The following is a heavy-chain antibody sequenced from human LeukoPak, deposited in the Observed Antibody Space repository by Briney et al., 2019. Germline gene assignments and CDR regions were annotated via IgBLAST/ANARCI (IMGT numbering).Heavy chain of an antibody. CDR2: IYTSGST. D-gene: IGHD3-22*01. CDR3: ARGSYYYDSSGQDHDAFDI. Sequence: PSETLSLTCTVSGGSISSGSYYWSWIRQPAGKGLEWIGRIYTSGSTNYNPSLKSRVTISVDTSKNQFSLKLSSVTAADTAVYYCARGSYYYDSSGQDHDAFDIWGQGTMVTVSS. V-gene: IGHV4-61*02. J-gene: IGHJ3*02. CDR1: GGSISSGSYY.